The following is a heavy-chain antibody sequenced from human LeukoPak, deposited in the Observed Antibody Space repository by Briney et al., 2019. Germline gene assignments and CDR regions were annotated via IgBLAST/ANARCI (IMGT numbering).Heavy chain of an antibody. CDR1: GFTFSSYW. J-gene: IGHJ4*02. CDR3: VRQYSYDSSGYYPWVY. D-gene: IGHD3-22*01. V-gene: IGHV3-74*01. CDR2: INSDGSST. Sequence: PGGSLRLSCAASGFTFSSYWMHWVRQAPGKGLVWVSRINSDGSSTTYADSVKGRFTISRDNAKNTLHLQMNSLRAEDTAMYYCVRQYSYDSSGYYPWVYWGQGTLVTVSS.